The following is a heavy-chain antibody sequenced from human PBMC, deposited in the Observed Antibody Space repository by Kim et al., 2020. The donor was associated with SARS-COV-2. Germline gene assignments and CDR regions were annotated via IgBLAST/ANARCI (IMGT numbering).Heavy chain of an antibody. CDR2: IYYSGST. V-gene: IGHV4-39*01. Sequence: SETLSLTCTVSGGSISSSSYYWGWIRQPPGKGLEWIGSIYYSGSTYYNPSLKSRVTISVDTSKNQFSLKLSSVTAADTAVYYCARLSYYDSSGYYSTFDYWGQGTLVTVSS. CDR3: ARLSYYDSSGYYSTFDY. CDR1: GGSISSSSYY. J-gene: IGHJ4*02. D-gene: IGHD3-22*01.